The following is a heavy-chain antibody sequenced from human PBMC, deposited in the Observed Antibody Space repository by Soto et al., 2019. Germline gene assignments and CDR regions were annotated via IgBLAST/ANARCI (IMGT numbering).Heavy chain of an antibody. J-gene: IGHJ4*02. CDR1: GFTFSNYW. Sequence: GGSLRLSCTASGFTFSNYWMTWVRQAPGKGLEWVASIKEDGGDIYYVDSVKGRFIISRDNAKNSLYLQMNSLRAEDTAVYYCARDQWRLFDYWGQGILVTVSS. CDR2: IKEDGGDI. V-gene: IGHV3-7*05. CDR3: ARDQWRLFDY. D-gene: IGHD6-19*01.